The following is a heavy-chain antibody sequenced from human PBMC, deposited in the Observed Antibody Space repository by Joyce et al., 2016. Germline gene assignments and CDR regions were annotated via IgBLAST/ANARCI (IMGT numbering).Heavy chain of an antibody. CDR2: LQSGGST. CDR3: ARPGGSSTRGAFDI. V-gene: IGHV3-53*01. J-gene: IGHJ3*02. Sequence: EVQVVESGGGLIQPGGSLRLSCAASGFGISNNHMTWVRQAPGKGLEWVSVLQSGGSTYYAESVKGRFTISRDNSKNIVHRHMNNLRAEDTAVYYCARPGGSSTRGAFDIWGQGTMVTVSS. CDR1: GFGISNNH. D-gene: IGHD1-26*01.